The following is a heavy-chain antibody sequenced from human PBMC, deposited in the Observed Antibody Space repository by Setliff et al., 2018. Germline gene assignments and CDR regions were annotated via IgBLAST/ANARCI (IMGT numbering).Heavy chain of an antibody. V-gene: IGHV2-5*02. J-gene: IGHJ4*02. Sequence: GSGPTLVNPTQTLTLTCTFSGFSLTTNGVGVGWIRQPPGKALEWLALIYYDDDRRYNPSVKNRLTITKDTSKNQVFLTMTNMDPVDTATYYCARSRYELPHYYFDYWGQGILVTVSS. CDR2: IYYDDDR. CDR1: GFSLTTNGVG. CDR3: ARSRYELPHYYFDY. D-gene: IGHD1-7*01.